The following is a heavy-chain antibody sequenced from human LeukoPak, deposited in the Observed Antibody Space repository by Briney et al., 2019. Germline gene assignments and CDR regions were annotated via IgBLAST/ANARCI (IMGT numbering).Heavy chain of an antibody. J-gene: IGHJ2*01. D-gene: IGHD2-21*02. CDR2: IYHSGST. V-gene: IGHV4-30-2*01. CDR3: ARDHSVTGYWYFDL. CDR1: GGSISSGGYS. Sequence: PSETLSLTCAVSGGSISSGGYSWSWIRQPPGKGLEWIGYIYHSGSTYYNPSLKSRVTISVDRSKNQFSLKLSSVTAADTAVYYCARDHSVTGYWYFDLWGRGTLVTVPS.